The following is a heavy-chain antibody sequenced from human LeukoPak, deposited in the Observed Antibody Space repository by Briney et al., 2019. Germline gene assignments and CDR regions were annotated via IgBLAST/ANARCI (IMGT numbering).Heavy chain of an antibody. V-gene: IGHV3-30*02. J-gene: IGHJ3*02. CDR1: GFTFSSYG. CDR2: IRYDGSDK. D-gene: IGHD2-2*03. CDR3: TRDHGYCSTTSCYPDAFDI. Sequence: GGSLRLSCAASGFTFSSYGIHWVRQAPGKGLEWVAFIRYDGSDKYYADSLKGRFTISRDNSKNTLYLQMNSLRAEDTAVYYCTRDHGYCSTTSCYPDAFDIWGQGTMVTVSS.